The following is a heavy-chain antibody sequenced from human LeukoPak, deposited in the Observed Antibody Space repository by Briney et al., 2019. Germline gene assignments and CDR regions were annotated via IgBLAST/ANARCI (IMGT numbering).Heavy chain of an antibody. CDR1: GFTFDDYA. J-gene: IGHJ4*02. D-gene: IGHD6-19*01. V-gene: IGHV3-9*01. CDR2: ISWNSGSI. CDR3: AKDGYSSGWYYYFDY. Sequence: GGSLRLSCAASGFTFDDYAMHWVRQAPGKGLEWVSGISWNSGSIGYADSVKGRFTISRDNAKNSLYLQMNSLRAEDTALYYCAKDGYSSGWYYYFDYWGQGTLVTVSS.